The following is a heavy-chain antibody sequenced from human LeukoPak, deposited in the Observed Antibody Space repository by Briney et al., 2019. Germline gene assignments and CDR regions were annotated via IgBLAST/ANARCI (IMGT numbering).Heavy chain of an antibody. D-gene: IGHD2-15*01. V-gene: IGHV3-30*02. J-gene: IGHJ4*02. Sequence: QSGGSLRLSCAASGFTFSSYGMHWVRQAPGKGLEWVAFIRYDGSNKYYADSVKGRFTISRDNSKNTLYLQMNSLRAEDTAIYYCAKAPFRRNIIVRTSGRPYYFDYWGQGALVTVSS. CDR2: IRYDGSNK. CDR3: AKAPFRRNIIVRTSGRPYYFDY. CDR1: GFTFSSYG.